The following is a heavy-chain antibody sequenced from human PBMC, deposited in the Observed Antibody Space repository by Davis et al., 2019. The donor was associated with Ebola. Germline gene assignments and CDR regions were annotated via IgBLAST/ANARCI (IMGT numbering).Heavy chain of an antibody. CDR2: VNDSGST. V-gene: IGHV4-34*01. D-gene: IGHD1-26*01. J-gene: IGHJ4*02. CDR1: GGSFSGYY. CDR3: AIQIVGATRVFDY. Sequence: MPSETLSLTCAVYGGSFSGYYWSWIRQPPEKGLEWIGEVNDSGSTNYNPSLKGRVTVSVDTSKNQFSLKLDSVTAADTAVYYCAIQIVGATRVFDYWGQGTLVTVSS.